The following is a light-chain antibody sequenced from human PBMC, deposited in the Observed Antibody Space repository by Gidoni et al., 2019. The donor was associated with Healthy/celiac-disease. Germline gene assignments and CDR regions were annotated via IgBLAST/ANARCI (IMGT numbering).Light chain of an antibody. CDR3: CSYAGSSTLGV. J-gene: IGLJ2*01. CDR1: SSDVGSPNL. CDR2: EGS. Sequence: QSALTQPASVSGSPGQSITISCTGTSSDVGSPNLVSLYQQHPGKAPILMTHEGSKPPAGVSNRFSGSKSGNTASLTISGLQAEDEADYYCCSYAGSSTLGVFGGGTKLTVL. V-gene: IGLV2-23*01.